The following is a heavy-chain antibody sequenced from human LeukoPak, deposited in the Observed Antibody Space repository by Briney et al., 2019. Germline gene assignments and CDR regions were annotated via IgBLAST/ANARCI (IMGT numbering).Heavy chain of an antibody. V-gene: IGHV3-48*01. J-gene: IGHJ4*02. CDR2: ITNSGNSK. D-gene: IGHD1-26*01. Sequence: GGSLRLSCADSEFTFSSYSMNWVRQAPGKGLEWVTYITNSGNSKSYADSVKGRFTISRDNTKNSLYLQMNGLRAEDTAVYYCAKDVGKWESLHFFDYWGQGTLVTVSS. CDR1: EFTFSSYS. CDR3: AKDVGKWESLHFFDY.